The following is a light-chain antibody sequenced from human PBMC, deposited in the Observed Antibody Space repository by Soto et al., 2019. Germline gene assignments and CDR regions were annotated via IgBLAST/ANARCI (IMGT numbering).Light chain of an antibody. J-gene: IGLJ2*01. CDR1: SSDVGGYNY. Sequence: QSVLTQPRSVSGSPGQSVTISCTGTSSDVGGYNYISWYQQHPGRAPKLMIYDVNKRPSGVPDRFSGSKSGNTASLTISGLQAEDEADYYCCSYAGRYTVLFGGGTKLTVL. V-gene: IGLV2-11*01. CDR3: CSYAGRYTVL. CDR2: DVN.